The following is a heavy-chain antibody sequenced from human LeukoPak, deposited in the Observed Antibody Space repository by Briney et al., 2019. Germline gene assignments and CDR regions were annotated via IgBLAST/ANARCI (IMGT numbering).Heavy chain of an antibody. CDR2: IYTSGRP. CDR1: GVSISSGSYY. D-gene: IGHD3-10*01. CDR3: ARGGRGFGRFGELEF. V-gene: IGHV4-61*02. Sequence: SQTLSLTCTVSGVSISSGSYYWGWLRQPAGKGREWIERIYTSGRPHDHPSPKSQLTISVDTSKHQFSLKVSSVTAADTAVYYCARGGRGFGRFGELEFWGQGTLVTVS. J-gene: IGHJ4*02.